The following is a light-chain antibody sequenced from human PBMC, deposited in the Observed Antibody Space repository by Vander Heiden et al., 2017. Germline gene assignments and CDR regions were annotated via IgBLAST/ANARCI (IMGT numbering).Light chain of an antibody. V-gene: IGKV1-5*03. CDR3: QQYNTSPYT. CDR2: KTS. CDR1: QGISSW. J-gene: IGKJ2*01. Sequence: DIPITQSPSTLSASVGDRVTITCRASQGISSWLAWYQQRPGKAPKVLIFKTSTLEGGVPSRFSGSGSGTEFALSISSLQPDDSATYYCQQYNTSPYTFGQGTKLEIK.